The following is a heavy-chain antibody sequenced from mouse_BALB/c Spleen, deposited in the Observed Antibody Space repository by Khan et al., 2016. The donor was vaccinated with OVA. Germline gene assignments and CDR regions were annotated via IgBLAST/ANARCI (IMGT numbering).Heavy chain of an antibody. CDR3: ARDYGSSYRYFDV. J-gene: IGHJ1*01. CDR2: ISTYYGDA. V-gene: IGHV1S137*01. D-gene: IGHD1-1*01. CDR1: GYTFTDYA. Sequence: QIQLVQSGAELVRPGVSVKISCKGSGYTFTDYAMHWVKQSHAKSLEWIGVISTYYGDANYNQKFKGKATMTVDKSSSTAYMELARRTSEDSAIYYCARDYGSSYRYFDVWCAGTTVTVSS.